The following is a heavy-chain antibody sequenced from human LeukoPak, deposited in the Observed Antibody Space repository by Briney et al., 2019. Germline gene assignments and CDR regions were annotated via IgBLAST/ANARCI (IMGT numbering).Heavy chain of an antibody. Sequence: SETLSLTCSVSGGSIRSTTYYWGWIRQPPGKGLEWIGSIYYSGNTYYGPSLMSRVTISVDTSKNQFSLKLSSVTAADTAVYYCARVRSSWYVGPFDYWGQGTLVTVSS. D-gene: IGHD6-13*01. CDR1: GGSIRSTTYY. CDR3: ARVRSSWYVGPFDY. CDR2: IYYSGNT. V-gene: IGHV4-39*07. J-gene: IGHJ4*02.